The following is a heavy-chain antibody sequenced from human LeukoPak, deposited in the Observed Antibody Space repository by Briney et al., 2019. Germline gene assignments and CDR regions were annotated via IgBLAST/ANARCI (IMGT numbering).Heavy chain of an antibody. CDR2: IKQDGSEK. D-gene: IGHD4-23*01. J-gene: IGHJ4*02. CDR3: ARDAGNSYFDY. Sequence: GGSLRLSCAASGFTFSSYWMSWVRQAPGKGLEWVANIKQDGSEKYYADSVKGRFTISRDNAKNSLYLQMNSLRAEDTAVYYCARDAGNSYFDYWAQGTLVTVSS. CDR1: GFTFSSYW. V-gene: IGHV3-7*01.